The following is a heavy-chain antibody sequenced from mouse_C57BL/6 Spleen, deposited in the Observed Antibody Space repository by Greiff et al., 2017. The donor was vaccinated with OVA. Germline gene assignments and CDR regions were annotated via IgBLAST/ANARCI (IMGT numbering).Heavy chain of an antibody. Sequence: ESGPGLVKPSQSLSLTCSVTGYSITSGYYWNWIRQFPGNKLEWMGYISYDGSNNYNPSLKNRISITRDTSKNQFFLKLNSVTTEDTATYYCARWDYDVLWYFDVWGTGTTVTVSS. D-gene: IGHD2-4*01. CDR2: ISYDGSN. CDR1: GYSITSGYY. J-gene: IGHJ1*03. CDR3: ARWDYDVLWYFDV. V-gene: IGHV3-6*01.